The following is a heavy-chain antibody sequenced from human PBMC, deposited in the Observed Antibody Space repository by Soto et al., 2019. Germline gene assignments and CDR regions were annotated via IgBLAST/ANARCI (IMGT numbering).Heavy chain of an antibody. Sequence: QVQLVQSGAEVKKPGASVKVSCKASGYTFTSYGISWVRQAPGQGLEWMGWISAYNGNTNYAQKPQGRVTMTTDTSTSTAYMELRSLRSDDTAVYYCARDVDTAMAAYYYDGMDVWGQGTTVTVSS. D-gene: IGHD5-18*01. CDR2: ISAYNGNT. CDR3: ARDVDTAMAAYYYDGMDV. CDR1: GYTFTSYG. V-gene: IGHV1-18*01. J-gene: IGHJ6*02.